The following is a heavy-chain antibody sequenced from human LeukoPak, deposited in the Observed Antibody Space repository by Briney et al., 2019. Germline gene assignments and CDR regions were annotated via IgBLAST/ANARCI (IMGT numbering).Heavy chain of an antibody. V-gene: IGHV3-33*06. Sequence: PGRSLRLSCAASGFTFSSYCMHWVRQAPGKGLEWVALIGYDGTNEYYADSVKGRFTISRDNSKNTLYLQMKSLRAEDTAGYYCAKDFYFSRTSCYAPSFDCWGQGTLVTVSS. CDR1: GFTFSSYC. D-gene: IGHD2-2*01. CDR3: AKDFYFSRTSCYAPSFDC. CDR2: IGYDGTNE. J-gene: IGHJ4*02.